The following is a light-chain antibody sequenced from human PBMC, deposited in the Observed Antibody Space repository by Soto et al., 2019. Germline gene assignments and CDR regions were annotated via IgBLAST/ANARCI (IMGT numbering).Light chain of an antibody. CDR3: QVWDSSSVV. V-gene: IGLV3-21*02. CDR1: NIGSKS. Sequence: SYELTQPPSVSVAPGQTARITCGGNNIGSKSVNWYQQKPGQAPVLVVYDDSDLPSGIPERFSGSNSGNTATLTISRVEAGDEADYYCQVWDSSSVVFGGGTKLTVL. J-gene: IGLJ2*01. CDR2: DDS.